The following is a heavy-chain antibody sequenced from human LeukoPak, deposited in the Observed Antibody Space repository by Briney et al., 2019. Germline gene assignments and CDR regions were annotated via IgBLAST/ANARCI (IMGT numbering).Heavy chain of an antibody. Sequence: PGGSLRLCCAASGFTFSSYAMNCVRQAPGKGLEWVSAISGSGGSTYYADSVKGRFTISRDNSKNTLCLQMNSLRAEDTAVYYCAKAYSSGCLDYWGQGTLVTVSS. V-gene: IGHV3-23*01. CDR1: GFTFSSYA. CDR2: ISGSGGST. J-gene: IGHJ4*02. CDR3: AKAYSSGCLDY. D-gene: IGHD6-19*01.